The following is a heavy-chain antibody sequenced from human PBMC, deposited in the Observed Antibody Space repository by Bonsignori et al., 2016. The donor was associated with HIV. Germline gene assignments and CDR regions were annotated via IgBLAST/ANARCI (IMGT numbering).Heavy chain of an antibody. J-gene: IGHJ4*02. CDR2: IYTSGSS. V-gene: IGHV4-61*02. D-gene: IGHD4-17*01. CDR1: GDSISSAGYY. Sequence: QVQLQESGPGLVKPSQTLSLTCTVSGDSISSAGYYWTWIRQPAGKGLEWIGRIYTSGSSNYNPSLMSRLTLSVDTSKNQFSLKLRSVTAADTAVYYCARDSVSDAYGTYYFDDWGPGTVVTVSS. CDR3: ARDSVSDAYGTYYFDD.